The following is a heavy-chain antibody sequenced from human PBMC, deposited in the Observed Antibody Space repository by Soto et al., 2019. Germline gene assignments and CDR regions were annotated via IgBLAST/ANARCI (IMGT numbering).Heavy chain of an antibody. J-gene: IGHJ4*02. Sequence: GESLKISCKGSGYSFTSYWIGWVRQMPGKGLEWMGIIYPGDSDTRYSPSFQGQVTISADKSISTAYLQWSSLKASDTAMYYCARYPLDYYDSSGYLDYCGQGTLVTVSS. CDR1: GYSFTSYW. V-gene: IGHV5-51*01. CDR2: IYPGDSDT. D-gene: IGHD3-22*01. CDR3: ARYPLDYYDSSGYLDY.